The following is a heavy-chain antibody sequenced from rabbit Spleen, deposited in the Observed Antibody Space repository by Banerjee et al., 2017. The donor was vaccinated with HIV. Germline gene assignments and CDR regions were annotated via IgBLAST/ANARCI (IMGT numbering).Heavy chain of an antibody. CDR2: INIGSSGFT. D-gene: IGHD1-1*01. Sequence: QQLVESGGGLVKPGASLTLTCTASGFSFSSVYDMCWVRQAPGKGLEWIGCINIGSSGFTYFATWAKGRFTISKTSSTTVTLHMTSLTAADTATYFCARDTSSSFSSYGMDLWGQGTLVTVS. CDR3: ARDTSSSFSSYGMDL. J-gene: IGHJ6*01. V-gene: IGHV1S40*01. CDR1: GFSFSSVYD.